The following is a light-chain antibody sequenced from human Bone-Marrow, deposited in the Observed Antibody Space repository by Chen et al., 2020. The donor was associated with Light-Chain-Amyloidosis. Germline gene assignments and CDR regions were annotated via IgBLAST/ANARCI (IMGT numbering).Light chain of an antibody. Sequence: EIVLTQSPGTLSLSTGEGANLSCRASQTISSNYLTWYQQKFGQAPRLLIYGSSSRATGIPDRVTGSGSGTDFTLTINRLEPEDFAMYYCQQYGTSPLTFGGGTKVEIK. CDR1: QTISSNY. V-gene: IGKV3-20*01. CDR2: GSS. CDR3: QQYGTSPLT. J-gene: IGKJ4*01.